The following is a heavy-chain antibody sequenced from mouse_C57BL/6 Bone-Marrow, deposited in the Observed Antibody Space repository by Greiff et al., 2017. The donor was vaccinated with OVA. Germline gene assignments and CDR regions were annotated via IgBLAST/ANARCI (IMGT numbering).Heavy chain of an antibody. CDR2: IDPSDSYT. V-gene: IGHV1-69*01. CDR1: GYTFTSYW. J-gene: IGHJ4*01. Sequence: QVQLQQPGAELVMPGASVKLSCKASGYTFTSYWMHWVKQRPGQGLEWIGEIDPSDSYTNYNQKFKGKSTLTVDKSSSTAYMQLSSLTSEDSAVYYCARVSSPRAMVYWGQGTSVTVSS. D-gene: IGHD1-1*01. CDR3: ARVSSPRAMVY.